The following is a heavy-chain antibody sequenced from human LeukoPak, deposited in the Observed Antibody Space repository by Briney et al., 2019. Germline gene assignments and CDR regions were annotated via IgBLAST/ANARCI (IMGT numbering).Heavy chain of an antibody. Sequence: SQTLSLTCTISGDSVSSNTTACKWSSQSPSRCLELLGSTYYRSKWSNDYAVSVKSRITINPGTYKNQFSLQLNSVTPEDTAVYYCAREGGSYGEGFDYWGQGTLVTVSS. CDR3: AREGGSYGEGFDY. CDR2: TYYRSKWSN. V-gene: IGHV6-1*01. D-gene: IGHD1-26*01. J-gene: IGHJ4*02. CDR1: GDSVSSNTTA.